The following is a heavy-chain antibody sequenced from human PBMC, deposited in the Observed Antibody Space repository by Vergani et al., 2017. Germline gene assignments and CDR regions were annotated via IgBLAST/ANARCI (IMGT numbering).Heavy chain of an antibody. Sequence: QVQLQQWGAGLLKPSETLSLTCAVYGGSFSGYYWSWIRQPPGKGLEWIGEINHSGSTNYNPSLKSRVTISVDTSKNQFSLKLSSVTAADTAVYYCARGRSSLWFGELPVDLFDYWGQGTLVTVSS. V-gene: IGHV4-34*01. CDR3: ARGRSSLWFGELPVDLFDY. CDR1: GGSFSGYY. J-gene: IGHJ4*02. D-gene: IGHD3-10*01. CDR2: INHSGST.